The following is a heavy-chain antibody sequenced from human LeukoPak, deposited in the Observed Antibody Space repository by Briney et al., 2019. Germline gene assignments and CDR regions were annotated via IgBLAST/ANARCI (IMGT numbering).Heavy chain of an antibody. CDR1: GYTFTSYY. CDR2: INPGGGST. Sequence: ASVKVSCKASGYTFTSYYMHWVRQAPGQGLEWMGIINPGGGSTSYTQKFQGRVTMTRDTSTNTVYMELSSLRSEDTAVYYCARWGYCSGGSCSSNGAFDIWGQGTMVTVSS. V-gene: IGHV1-46*01. J-gene: IGHJ3*02. D-gene: IGHD2-15*01. CDR3: ARWGYCSGGSCSSNGAFDI.